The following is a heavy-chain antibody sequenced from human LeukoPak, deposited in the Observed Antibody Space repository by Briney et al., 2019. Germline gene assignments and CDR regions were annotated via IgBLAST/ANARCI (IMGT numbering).Heavy chain of an antibody. D-gene: IGHD2-15*01. J-gene: IGHJ4*02. CDR1: GYTFTGYY. Sequence: ASVKVSCKASGYTFTGYYMHWVRQAPGQGLEWMGWINPNSGGTNYAQKFQGRVTMTRDTSISTAYMELSRLRSDDTAVYYCARDSDPPRYCSGGSFYSGAGVGYWGQGTLVTVSS. CDR2: INPNSGGT. CDR3: ARDSDPPRYCSGGSFYSGAGVGY. V-gene: IGHV1-2*02.